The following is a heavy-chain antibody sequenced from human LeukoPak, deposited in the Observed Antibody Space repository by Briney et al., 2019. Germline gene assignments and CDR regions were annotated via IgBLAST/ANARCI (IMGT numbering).Heavy chain of an antibody. CDR3: ARVPKYFDL. CDR1: SGSFSGFY. V-gene: IGHV4-34*01. CDR2: INHSRST. Sequence: SETLSLTCAVYSGSFSGFYWTWIRQPPGKGLEWIGQINHSRSTHYNPSLRSRVTISVDTSKNQFSLKLSSVTAADTAVYYCARVPKYFDLWGRGTLVTVSS. J-gene: IGHJ2*01.